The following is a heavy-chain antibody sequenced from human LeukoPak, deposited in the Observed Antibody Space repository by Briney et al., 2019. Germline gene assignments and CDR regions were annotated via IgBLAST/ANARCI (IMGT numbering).Heavy chain of an antibody. J-gene: IGHJ6*02. CDR2: ISAYNGNT. V-gene: IGHV1-18*01. CDR3: ARDRQCSSTSCYSYGMDV. Sequence: ASVKVSCEASGYTFTSYGISWVRQAPGQGLEWMGWISAYNGNTNYAQKLQGRVTMTTDTSTSTAYMELRSLRSDDTAVYYCARDRQCSSTSCYSYGMDVWGQGTTVTVSS. D-gene: IGHD2-2*02. CDR1: GYTFTSYG.